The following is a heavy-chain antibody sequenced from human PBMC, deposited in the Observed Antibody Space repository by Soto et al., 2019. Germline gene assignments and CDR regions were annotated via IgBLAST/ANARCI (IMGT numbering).Heavy chain of an antibody. CDR3: VRDVAAVGTDWFDP. D-gene: IGHD6-13*01. CDR2: IHSTGKS. J-gene: IGHJ5*02. V-gene: IGHV4-4*07. Sequence: VQLRESGPGLVKTSETLSLTCSVSGDSISSSYWRWIRPAAEKRPEWIGPIHSTGKSHYNPSLRRRVSLSTDTSKKEIYLELTSVSAAETAVLYCVRDVAAVGTDWFDPWCQGTLSTVSS. CDR1: GDSISSSY.